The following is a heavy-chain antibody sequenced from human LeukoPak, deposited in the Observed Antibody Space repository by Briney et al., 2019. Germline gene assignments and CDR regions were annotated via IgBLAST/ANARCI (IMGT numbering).Heavy chain of an antibody. V-gene: IGHV1-69*01. CDR1: GGTFSSYA. Sequence: GASVKVSCKASGGTFSSYAISWVRQAPGQGLEWMGGIIPIFGTANYAQKFQGRVTITADESTSTAYMELSSLRSEDTAVYYCARAPLPTNYDFWSCYFDYWGQGTLVTVSS. CDR3: ARAPLPTNYDFWSCYFDY. D-gene: IGHD3-3*01. J-gene: IGHJ4*02. CDR2: IIPIFGTA.